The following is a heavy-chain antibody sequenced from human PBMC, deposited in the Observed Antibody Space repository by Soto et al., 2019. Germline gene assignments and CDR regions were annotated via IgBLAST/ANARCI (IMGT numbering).Heavy chain of an antibody. D-gene: IGHD5-18*01. CDR1: GGSISSSSYY. Sequence: PSETLSLTCTVSGGSISSSSYYWGWIRQPPGKGLEWIGSIYYSGSTYYNPSLKSRVTISVDTSKNQFSLKLSSVTAADTAVYYCARVDTAMKLKYYFDYWGQGTLVTVSS. V-gene: IGHV4-39*07. J-gene: IGHJ4*02. CDR3: ARVDTAMKLKYYFDY. CDR2: IYYSGST.